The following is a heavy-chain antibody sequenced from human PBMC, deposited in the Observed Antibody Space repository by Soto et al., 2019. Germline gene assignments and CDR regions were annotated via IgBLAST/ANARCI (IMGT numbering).Heavy chain of an antibody. CDR1: GGTFSSYA. CDR2: IIPIFGTA. J-gene: IGHJ5*02. Sequence: ASVKVSCKASGGTFSSYAISWVRQAPGQGLEWMGGIIPIFGTANYAQKFQGRVTITADESTSTAYMELSSLRSEDTAVYYCARALPGFTRNWFDPWGQGTLVTVSS. D-gene: IGHD3-10*01. CDR3: ARALPGFTRNWFDP. V-gene: IGHV1-69*13.